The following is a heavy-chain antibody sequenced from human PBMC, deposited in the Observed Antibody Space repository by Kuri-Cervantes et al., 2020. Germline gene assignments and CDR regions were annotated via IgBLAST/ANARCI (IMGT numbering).Heavy chain of an antibody. Sequence: GESLKISCAASGFTFSSYNMNWVRQAPGKGLVWVSRINSDGSTTNYADSVKGRFTITRDNAKNTMYLQMNSLRAEDTAVYYCARGRWELLYYGMDVWGQGTAVTVSS. V-gene: IGHV3-74*01. D-gene: IGHD1-26*01. CDR3: ARGRWELLYYGMDV. CDR1: GFTFSSYN. J-gene: IGHJ6*02. CDR2: INSDGSTT.